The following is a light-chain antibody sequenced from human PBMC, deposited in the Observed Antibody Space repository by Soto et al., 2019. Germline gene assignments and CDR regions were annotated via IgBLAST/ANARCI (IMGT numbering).Light chain of an antibody. V-gene: IGLV2-14*01. CDR1: SSDVGGYNY. CDR3: SSYTSSSTPVV. Sequence: QSALTQPASVSASPGQSITISCTGTSSDVGGYNYVSWYQQHPGKPPKLMIYDVSDRPSGVSNRFSGSKSGNTASLTISGLQADDEGDYYCSSYTSSSTPVVFGGGTKLTVL. J-gene: IGLJ2*01. CDR2: DVS.